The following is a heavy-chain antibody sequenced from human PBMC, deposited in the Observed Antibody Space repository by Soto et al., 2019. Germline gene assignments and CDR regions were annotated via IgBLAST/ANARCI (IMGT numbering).Heavy chain of an antibody. CDR2: IYYSGST. Sequence: ASETLSLTCTVSGGSISSYYWSWIRQPPGKGLEWIGYIYYSGSTNYNPSLKSRVTISVDTSKNQFSLKLSSVTAADTAVYYCARDIMVYAMGYYGMDVWGQGTTVTVSS. V-gene: IGHV4-59*01. J-gene: IGHJ6*02. CDR1: GGSISSYY. CDR3: ARDIMVYAMGYYGMDV. D-gene: IGHD2-8*01.